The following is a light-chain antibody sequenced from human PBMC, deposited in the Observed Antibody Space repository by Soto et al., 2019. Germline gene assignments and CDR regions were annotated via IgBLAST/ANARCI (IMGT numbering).Light chain of an antibody. J-gene: IGKJ5*01. CDR2: AAS. CDR1: QSVSSY. CDR3: QQSYRAVT. Sequence: DIQMTQSPSSLSASVGDRISITCRASQSVSSYLNWYQQKPGKAPRLLIYAASHLQTGVPSRFRGTGSATHFTLTISSLQPEDFATYYCQQSYRAVTFGQGTRLGN. V-gene: IGKV1-39*01.